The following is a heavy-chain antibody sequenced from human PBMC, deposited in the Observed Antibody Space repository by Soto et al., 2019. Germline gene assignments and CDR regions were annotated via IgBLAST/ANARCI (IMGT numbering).Heavy chain of an antibody. CDR1: SGSVSGCSYY. D-gene: IGHD3-10*01. V-gene: IGHV4-61*01. CDR2: VYYTGTT. CDR3: ARDAKVVTDMGGYYYYGMDV. Sequence: QMQLQESGPGLVKPSETLSLTCTVSSGSVSGCSYYWSWIRQPPGHGLEWIGYVYYTGTTNYNPSLKSRVTISLDTPKNEFSLKVTSVTAADTAVYYCARDAKVVTDMGGYYYYGMDVWCQGTTVTVSS. J-gene: IGHJ6*02.